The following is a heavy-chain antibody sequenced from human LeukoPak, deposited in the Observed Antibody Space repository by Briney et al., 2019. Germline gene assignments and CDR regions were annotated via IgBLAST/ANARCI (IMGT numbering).Heavy chain of an antibody. CDR1: GFTFSSYG. D-gene: IGHD6-13*01. Sequence: GRSLTLSCAASGFTFSSYGMHWVRQAPGKGLEWVAVISYDGSNKYYADSVKGRFTISRDNSKNTLYLQMNSLRAEDTAVYYCAKGGGSSWYFGYWGQGTLVTVSS. J-gene: IGHJ4*02. V-gene: IGHV3-30*18. CDR2: ISYDGSNK. CDR3: AKGGGSSWYFGY.